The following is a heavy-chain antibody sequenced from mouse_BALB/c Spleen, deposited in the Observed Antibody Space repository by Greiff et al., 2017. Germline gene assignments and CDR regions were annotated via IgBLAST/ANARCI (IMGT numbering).Heavy chain of an antibody. CDR2: ISYSGST. J-gene: IGHJ4*01. V-gene: IGHV3-2*02. CDR1: GYSITSDYA. D-gene: IGHD4-1*01. CDR3: ARKETGSYAMDY. Sequence: EVKLVESGPGLVKPSQSLSLTCTVTGYSITSDYAWNWIRQFPGNKLEWMGYISYSGSTSYNPSLKSRISITRDTSKNQFFLQLNSVTTEDTATYYCARKETGSYAMDYWGQGTSVTVSS.